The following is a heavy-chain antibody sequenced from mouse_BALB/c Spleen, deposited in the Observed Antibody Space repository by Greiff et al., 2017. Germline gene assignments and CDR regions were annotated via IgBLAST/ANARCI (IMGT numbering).Heavy chain of an antibody. V-gene: IGHV1-7*01. J-gene: IGHJ2*01. CDR2: INPSTGYT. CDR1: GYTFTSYW. Sequence: VKLQESGADLAKPGASVKMSCKASGYTFTSYWMHWVKQRPGQGLEWIGYINPSTGYTEYNQKFKDKATLTADKSSSTAYMQLSSLTSEDSAVYYCARSNYFDYWGEGTTLTVSS. CDR3: ARSNYFDY.